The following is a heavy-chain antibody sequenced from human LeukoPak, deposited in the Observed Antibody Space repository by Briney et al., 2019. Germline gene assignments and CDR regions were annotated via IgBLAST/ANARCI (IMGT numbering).Heavy chain of an antibody. V-gene: IGHV3-21*01. CDR2: ISSSSSYI. CDR3: ARADYYDSSGALD. J-gene: IGHJ4*02. Sequence: GGSLRLSCAASGFTFSSYSMNWVRQAPGRGLEWVSSISSSSSYIYYADSVKGRFTISRDNAKNSLYLRMNSLRAEDTAVYYCARADYYDSSGALDWGQGTLVTVSS. CDR1: GFTFSSYS. D-gene: IGHD3-22*01.